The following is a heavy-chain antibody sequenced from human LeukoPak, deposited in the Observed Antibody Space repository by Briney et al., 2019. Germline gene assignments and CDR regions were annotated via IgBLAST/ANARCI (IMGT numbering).Heavy chain of an antibody. D-gene: IGHD3-9*01. CDR1: GGTFSSYA. CDR3: ARDPYYDILTGYYNVIPTFDY. V-gene: IGHV1-2*02. J-gene: IGHJ4*02. CDR2: INPNSGGT. Sequence: ASVKVSCKASGGTFSSYAISWVRQAPGQGLEWMGWINPNSGGTNYAQKFQGRVTMTRDTSISTAYMELSRLRSDDTAVYYCARDPYYDILTGYYNVIPTFDYWGQGTLVTVSS.